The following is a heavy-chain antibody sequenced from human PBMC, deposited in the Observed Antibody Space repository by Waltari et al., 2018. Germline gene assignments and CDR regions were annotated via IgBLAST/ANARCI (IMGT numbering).Heavy chain of an antibody. CDR1: GFTVSSNY. CDR3: ARDQSLLPLGPSISLVRGLIDALDI. Sequence: EVQLVESGGGLIQPGGSLRLSCAASGFTVSSNYISWVRQAPGKGLEWVSVIYSGGSTYYADSVKGRFTISRDNSNNTLYLQMNSLRVEDTAVYFCARDQSLLPLGPSISLVRGLIDALDIWGQGTMVTVSS. D-gene: IGHD3-10*01. CDR2: IYSGGST. J-gene: IGHJ3*02. V-gene: IGHV3-53*01.